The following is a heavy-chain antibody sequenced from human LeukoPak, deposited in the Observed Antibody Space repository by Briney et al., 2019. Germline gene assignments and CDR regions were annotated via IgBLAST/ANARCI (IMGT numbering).Heavy chain of an antibody. CDR3: ASRYSSGWYEIDY. J-gene: IGHJ4*02. CDR2: ISSSSSYI. D-gene: IGHD6-19*01. Sequence: GGSLRLSCAASGFTFSSYWMHWVRQAPGKGLVWVSSISSSSSYIYYADSVKGRFTISRDNAKNSLYLQMNSLRAEDTAVYYCASRYSSGWYEIDYSGQGTLVTVSS. CDR1: GFTFSSYW. V-gene: IGHV3-21*04.